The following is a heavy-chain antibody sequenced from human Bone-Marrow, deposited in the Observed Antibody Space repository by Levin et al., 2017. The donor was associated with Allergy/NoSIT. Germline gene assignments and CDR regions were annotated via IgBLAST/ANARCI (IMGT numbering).Heavy chain of an antibody. D-gene: IGHD5-24*01. J-gene: IGHJ4*02. CDR1: GFTVSSTH. V-gene: IGHV3-53*01. Sequence: GASVKVSCAASGFTVSSTHMSWVRQAPGKGLEWVSVIYAVGSTYYADSVKGRFTISRDYSKNTLYLQMNSLRAEDTAVYYCAGHERDDYNYYDYWGQGTLVTVSS. CDR3: AGHERDDYNYYDY. CDR2: IYAVGST.